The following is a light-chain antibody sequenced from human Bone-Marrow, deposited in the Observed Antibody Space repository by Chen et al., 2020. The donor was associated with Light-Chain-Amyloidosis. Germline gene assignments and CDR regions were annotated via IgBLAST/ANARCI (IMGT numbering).Light chain of an antibody. CDR1: SSDVGGDNH. CDR2: EVT. J-gene: IGLJ1*01. CDR3: SSDTITNTLV. V-gene: IGLV2-14*01. Sequence: SALTQPASVSVSPGQSFTLACPGTSSDVGGDNHVSWYQQHPDKAPKLMIYEVTNRPAWVPDRFSGSKSDNTASLTISGLQTEDEADYFCSSDTITNTLVFGSGTRVTVL.